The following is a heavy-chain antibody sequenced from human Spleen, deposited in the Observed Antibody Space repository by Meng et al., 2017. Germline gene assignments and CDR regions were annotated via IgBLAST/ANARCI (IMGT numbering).Heavy chain of an antibody. J-gene: IGHJ6*02. D-gene: IGHD3-16*01. V-gene: IGHV4-4*07. Sequence: ESLKISCTASGFTFGDYAMSWVRQPAGKGLEWIGRIYPSGSTNFNPSLKSRVSMSVDTAKKQFSLKLTSVTAADTALYFCARDFGINGMDVWGQGTTVTVSS. CDR1: GFTFGDYA. CDR3: ARDFGINGMDV. CDR2: IYPSGST.